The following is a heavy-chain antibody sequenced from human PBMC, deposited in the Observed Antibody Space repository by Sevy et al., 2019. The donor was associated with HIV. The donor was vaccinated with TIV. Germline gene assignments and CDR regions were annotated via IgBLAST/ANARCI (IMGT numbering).Heavy chain of an antibody. V-gene: IGHV6-1*01. Sequence: LLRQSQTLSLTCAISGDSVSTNSAAWNWITQSPSRGLEWLGRTYYRSKWFNEYAVPVKSRIIINPDTSKNQLSLQLNSVTPEDTAVYYCARESGTISAGTERYFDLWGRGTLVTVSS. CDR3: ARESGTISAGTERYFDL. J-gene: IGHJ2*01. CDR1: GDSVSTNSAA. CDR2: TYYRSKWFN. D-gene: IGHD6-13*01.